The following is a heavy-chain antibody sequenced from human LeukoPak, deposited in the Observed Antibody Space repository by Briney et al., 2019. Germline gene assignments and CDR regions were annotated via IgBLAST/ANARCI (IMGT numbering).Heavy chain of an antibody. J-gene: IGHJ4*02. Sequence: GGSLRLSCAASGFTFSSYGMHWVRQAPGKGLEWVTVISYDGSNKYYADSVKGRFTISRDNAKNSLYLQMNSLRAEDTAVYYCASQFYSMATIYWGQGTLVTVSS. CDR1: GFTFSSYG. D-gene: IGHD5-24*01. CDR3: ASQFYSMATIY. CDR2: ISYDGSNK. V-gene: IGHV3-30*03.